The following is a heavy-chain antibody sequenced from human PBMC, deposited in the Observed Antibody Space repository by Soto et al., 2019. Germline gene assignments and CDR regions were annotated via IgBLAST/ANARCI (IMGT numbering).Heavy chain of an antibody. V-gene: IGHV4-59*12. J-gene: IGHJ4*02. CDR2: INYSGTT. CDR3: ARVGKARGYGGKNYFDY. D-gene: IGHD2-15*01. Sequence: LETLSLTCAVSGGSISNMNYWSWIRQPPGKGLEWIGYINYSGTTNYNPSLKSRVTISVDTSKNQFSLKLSSVTAADTAVYYCARVGKARGYGGKNYFDYWGQGTLVTVSS. CDR1: GGSISNMNY.